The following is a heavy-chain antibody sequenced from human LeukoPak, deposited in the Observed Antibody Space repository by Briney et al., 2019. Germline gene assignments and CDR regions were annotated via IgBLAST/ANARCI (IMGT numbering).Heavy chain of an antibody. Sequence: GGSLRLSCAASGFTFSSYWMSWVRQAPGKGLEWVANIKEDGSEKYYVDSVKGRFTISRDNAKNSVYLQMNSLRAEDTAVYYCARDYVLYYYDSSGPQGYFDSWGQGTPVTVSS. CDR3: ARDYVLYYYDSSGPQGYFDS. CDR1: GFTFSSYW. D-gene: IGHD3-22*01. J-gene: IGHJ4*02. V-gene: IGHV3-7*01. CDR2: IKEDGSEK.